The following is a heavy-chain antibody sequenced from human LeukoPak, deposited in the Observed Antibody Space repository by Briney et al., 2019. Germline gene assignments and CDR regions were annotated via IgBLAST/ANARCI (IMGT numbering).Heavy chain of an antibody. Sequence: GGSLRLSCAASGFTFSSYSMNWVRQAPGKGLEWVSSISSSSTYIYYADSVKGRFTISRDNAKNSLYLQMNSLGAEDTAVYYCARDKYATMSGAFDIWGQGTMVTVSS. J-gene: IGHJ3*02. CDR2: ISSSSTYI. CDR1: GFTFSSYS. CDR3: ARDKYATMSGAFDI. V-gene: IGHV3-21*01. D-gene: IGHD5-12*01.